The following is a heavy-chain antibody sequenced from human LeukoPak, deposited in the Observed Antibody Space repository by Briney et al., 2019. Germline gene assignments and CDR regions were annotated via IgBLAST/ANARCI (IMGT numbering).Heavy chain of an antibody. CDR3: ARDIPWIVVVPAAMRDY. CDR1: GYIFTGYY. J-gene: IGHJ4*02. CDR2: INPNSGGT. Sequence: ASVKVSCKASGYIFTGYYMHWVRQAPGQGLEWMGWINPNSGGTNYAQKFQGRVTMTRDTSISTAYMELSRLRSDDTAVYYCARDIPWIVVVPAAMRDYWGQGTLVTVSS. V-gene: IGHV1-2*02. D-gene: IGHD2-2*01.